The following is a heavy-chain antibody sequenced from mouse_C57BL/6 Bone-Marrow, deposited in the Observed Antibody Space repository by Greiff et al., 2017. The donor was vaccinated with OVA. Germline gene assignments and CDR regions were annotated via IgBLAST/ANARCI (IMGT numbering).Heavy chain of an antibody. CDR2: ISDGGSYT. Sequence: EVKVVESGGGLVKPGGSLKLSCAASGFTFSSYAMSWVRQTPEKRLEWVATISDGGSYTYYPANVKGRFTISRDTAKNNLYLQMGHLKSEDTAMYYCARDSRGGDYWGQGTSVTVSS. CDR1: GFTFSSYA. CDR3: ARDSRGGDY. V-gene: IGHV5-4*01. J-gene: IGHJ4*01.